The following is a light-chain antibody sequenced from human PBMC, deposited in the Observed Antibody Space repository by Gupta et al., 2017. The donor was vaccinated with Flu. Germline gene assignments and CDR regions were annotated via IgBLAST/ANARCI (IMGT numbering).Light chain of an antibody. CDR2: DAS. CDR3: QQYYSYPPT. V-gene: IGKV1-8*01. J-gene: IGKJ1*01. CDR1: QGISSY. Sequence: TGDRVTITCRASQGISSYLAWYQQKPGKAPKLLIYDASTLQSWVPSRFSGSGSGTDFTLTISCLQSEDFATYYCQQYYSYPPTFGQGTKVEIK.